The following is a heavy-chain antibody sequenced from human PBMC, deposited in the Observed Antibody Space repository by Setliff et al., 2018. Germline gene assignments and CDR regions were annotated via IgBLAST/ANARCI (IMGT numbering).Heavy chain of an antibody. CDR2: IIPILGIA. Sequence: GASVKVSCKASGGTFSSYAISWVRQAPGQGLEWMGGIIPILGIANYAQKFQGRVTITADESTSTAYMELSSLRSEDTAVYYCARGVYCSGGSCEGNDYWGQGTLVTVSS. J-gene: IGHJ4*02. D-gene: IGHD2-15*01. V-gene: IGHV1-69*10. CDR3: ARGVYCSGGSCEGNDY. CDR1: GGTFSSYA.